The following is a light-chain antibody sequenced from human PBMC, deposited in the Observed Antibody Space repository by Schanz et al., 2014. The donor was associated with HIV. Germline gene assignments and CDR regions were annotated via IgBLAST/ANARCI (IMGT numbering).Light chain of an antibody. CDR2: EVK. J-gene: IGLJ2*01. CDR3: SSYTSSSTHVV. Sequence: QSALTQPPSVSGSPGQSVTISCTGTSSDVGAYDRVSWYQQPPGTAPKLIVYEVKNRPSGVSNRFSGSKSGNTASLTISGLQAEDEADYYCSSYTSSSTHVVFGGGTKLTVL. V-gene: IGLV2-18*02. CDR1: SSDVGAYDR.